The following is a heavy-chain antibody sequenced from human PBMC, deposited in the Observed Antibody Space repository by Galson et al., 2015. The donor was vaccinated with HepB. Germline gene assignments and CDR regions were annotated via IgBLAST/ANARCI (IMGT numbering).Heavy chain of an antibody. J-gene: IGHJ5*02. CDR2: ISYDGSNK. CDR1: GFTFSSYA. CDR3: ARGGPYYYDSSGYSKNWFDP. D-gene: IGHD3-22*01. V-gene: IGHV3-30-3*01. Sequence: SLRLSCAASGFTFSSYAMHWVRQAPGKGLEWVAVISYDGSNKYYADSAKGRFTISRDNSKNTLYLQMNSLRAEDTAVYYCARGGPYYYDSSGYSKNWFDPWGQGTLVTVSS.